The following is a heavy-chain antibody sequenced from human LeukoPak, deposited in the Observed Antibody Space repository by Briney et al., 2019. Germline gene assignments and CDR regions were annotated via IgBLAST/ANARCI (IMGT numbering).Heavy chain of an antibody. CDR3: ARDRARHQLVENWFDP. Sequence: PGGSLRLSCAASGFTFSSYPMHWVREASGKGLEWVAVISYDGSNKYYADSVKGRFTISRDNSKNTLDLQMNGLGPEDTAVYYCARDRARHQLVENWFDPWGQGTLVTVSS. CDR2: ISYDGSNK. V-gene: IGHV3-30-3*01. D-gene: IGHD6-6*01. CDR1: GFTFSSYP. J-gene: IGHJ5*02.